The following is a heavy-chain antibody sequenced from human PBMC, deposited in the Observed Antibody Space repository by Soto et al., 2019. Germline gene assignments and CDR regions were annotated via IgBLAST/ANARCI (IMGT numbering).Heavy chain of an antibody. CDR2: IYSGGST. CDR3: ARTIRAPLPDWYFDL. Sequence: EVQLVESGGGLVQPGGSLRLSCAASGFTVSSNYMSWVRQAPGKGLEWVSVIYSGGSTYYADSVKGRFTISRDNSKNTLYLQMNSLRAEDTAVYYCARTIRAPLPDWYFDLWGRGTLVTVSS. J-gene: IGHJ2*01. V-gene: IGHV3-66*01. CDR1: GFTVSSNY.